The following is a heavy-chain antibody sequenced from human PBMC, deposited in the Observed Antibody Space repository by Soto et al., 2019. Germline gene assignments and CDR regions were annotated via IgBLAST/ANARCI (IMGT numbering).Heavy chain of an antibody. Sequence: PWETLSLTCTGSGGSINSGGYYWSWIRQPPGKGLKWIGNIYHSGSTYYNPSLNSRVTMSVDTSKNQFSLSLRSATAADTAIYYCVRSGGTYPDHWGQGALVTVSS. CDR1: GGSINSGGYY. CDR2: IYHSGST. D-gene: IGHD2-15*01. J-gene: IGHJ4*02. V-gene: IGHV4-39*07. CDR3: VRSGGTYPDH.